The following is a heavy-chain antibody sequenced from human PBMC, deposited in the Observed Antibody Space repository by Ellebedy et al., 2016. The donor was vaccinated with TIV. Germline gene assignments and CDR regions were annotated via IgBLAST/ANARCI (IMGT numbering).Heavy chain of an antibody. CDR1: GFTFSSYA. CDR2: ISYDGSNK. Sequence: GESLKISXAASGFTFSSYAMHWVRQAPGKGLEWVAVISYDGSNKYYADSVKGRFTISRDNSKNTLYLQMNSLRAEDTAVYYCARGGGITVYYYYGVDVWGQGTTVTVSS. D-gene: IGHD3-16*01. V-gene: IGHV3-30-3*01. J-gene: IGHJ6*02. CDR3: ARGGGITVYYYYGVDV.